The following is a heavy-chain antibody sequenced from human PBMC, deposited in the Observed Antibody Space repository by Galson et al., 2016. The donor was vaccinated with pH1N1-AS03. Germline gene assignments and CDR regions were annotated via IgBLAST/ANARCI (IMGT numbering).Heavy chain of an antibody. CDR1: GFIFTSYT. J-gene: IGHJ4*02. CDR2: ISFDGNNR. Sequence: SLRLSCAASGFIFTSYTMHWVRQAPGKGLECVAVISFDGNNRYYMDSVKGRFSISRDDSKNTLYLQMNSLRAEDTAVYYCAKAAEFASTTYDFEYWGQGTLVTVTS. CDR3: AKAAEFASTTYDFEY. D-gene: IGHD5/OR15-5a*01. V-gene: IGHV3-30*18.